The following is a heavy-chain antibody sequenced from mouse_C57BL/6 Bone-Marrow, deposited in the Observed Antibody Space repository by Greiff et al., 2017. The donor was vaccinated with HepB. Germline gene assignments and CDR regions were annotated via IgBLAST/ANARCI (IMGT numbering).Heavy chain of an antibody. V-gene: IGHV1-50*01. CDR3: TRHYYGSSYVWYFDV. CDR1: GYTFTSYW. Sequence: VKLQQSGAELVKPGASVKLSCKASGYTFTSYWMQWVKQRPGQGLEWIGEIDPSDSYTNYNQKFKGKATLTVDTSSSTAYMQLSSLTSEDSAVYYCTRHYYGSSYVWYFDVWGTGTTVTVSS. CDR2: IDPSDSYT. J-gene: IGHJ1*03. D-gene: IGHD1-1*01.